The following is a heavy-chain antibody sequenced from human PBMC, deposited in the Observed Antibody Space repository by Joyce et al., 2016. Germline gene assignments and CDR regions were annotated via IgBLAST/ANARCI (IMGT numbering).Heavy chain of an antibody. J-gene: IGHJ4*02. Sequence: EVQLVESGGGLVQPGGSLRLSCAASGFTFSTYAMNWVRQAPGKGMEWVSYISSSSDTSYYADSVKGRFTISRDNAKNSLYLHMNSLRDEDTAVYYCARDLWLVPVSSYYFDYWGQGTLVTVSS. CDR1: GFTFSTYA. CDR3: ARDLWLVPVSSYYFDY. CDR2: ISSSSDTS. D-gene: IGHD6-19*01. V-gene: IGHV3-48*02.